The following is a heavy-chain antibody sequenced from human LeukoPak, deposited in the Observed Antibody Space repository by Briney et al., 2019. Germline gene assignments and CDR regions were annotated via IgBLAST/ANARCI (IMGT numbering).Heavy chain of an antibody. J-gene: IGHJ4*02. CDR3: ARGDDSSGQVDY. Sequence: PGRSLRLSCAASGFTFSTYAMHWVRQAPGKGLEWVAIISYDGSSKYYANFVKGRFTISRDNSKSTLYLQMNSLRPEDTAVYYCARGDDSSGQVDYWGQGTLVTVSS. V-gene: IGHV3-30-3*01. CDR1: GFTFSTYA. CDR2: ISYDGSSK. D-gene: IGHD3-22*01.